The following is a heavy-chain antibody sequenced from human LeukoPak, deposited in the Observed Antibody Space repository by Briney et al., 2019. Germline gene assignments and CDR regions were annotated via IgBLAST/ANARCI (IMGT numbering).Heavy chain of an antibody. CDR2: ITTSDGNT. D-gene: IGHD2-2*02. CDR1: GFTFSSYT. CDR3: AKVPAAIRYYSDY. Sequence: GGSLRLSCAASGFTFSSYTMSWVRQAPGKGLEWVSTITTSDGNTYYADSVKGRFIISRDNSKNTLYLQMNSLKAEDTAVYYCAKVPAAIRYYSDYWGEGTLVTVSS. J-gene: IGHJ4*02. V-gene: IGHV3-23*01.